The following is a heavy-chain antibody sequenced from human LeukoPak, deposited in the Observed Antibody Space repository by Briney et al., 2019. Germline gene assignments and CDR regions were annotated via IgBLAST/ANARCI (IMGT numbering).Heavy chain of an antibody. CDR1: GGTFSSYA. Sequence: SVKVSCKASGGTFSSYAISWVRQAPGQGLEWMGRIIPILGIANYAQKFQGRVTITADESTSTAYMELSSLRSEDTAVYCCARDRSGSYRGPNAFDIWGQGTMVTVSS. D-gene: IGHD1-26*01. CDR3: ARDRSGSYRGPNAFDI. J-gene: IGHJ3*02. V-gene: IGHV1-69*04. CDR2: IIPILGIA.